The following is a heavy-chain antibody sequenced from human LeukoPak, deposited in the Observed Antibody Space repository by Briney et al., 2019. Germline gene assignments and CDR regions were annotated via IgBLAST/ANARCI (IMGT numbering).Heavy chain of an antibody. V-gene: IGHV1-69*05. CDR2: IIPIFGTA. CDR3: ARELHDLASAGPGGWFDP. D-gene: IGHD6-13*01. CDR1: GGTFSSYA. Sequence: GSSVKVSCKASGGTFSSYAISWVRQAPGQGLEWMGGIIPIFGTANYAQKFQGRVTITTDESTSTAYMELSSLRSEDTAVYYCARELHDLASAGPGGWFDPWGQGTLVTVSS. J-gene: IGHJ5*02.